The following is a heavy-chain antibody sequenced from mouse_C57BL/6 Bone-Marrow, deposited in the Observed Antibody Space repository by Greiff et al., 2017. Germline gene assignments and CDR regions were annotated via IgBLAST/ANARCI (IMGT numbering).Heavy chain of an antibody. CDR1: GYAFTNYL. D-gene: IGHD1-1*01. CDR2: INPGSGGT. V-gene: IGHV1-54*01. Sequence: QVQLQQSGAELVRPGTSVKVSCKASGYAFTNYLIEWVKQRPGQGLEWIGVINPGSGGTNYNEKFKGKATLTADKSSSTAYMQLSSLTSEDSAVYFWAREEVYYGRGYYFDYWGQGTTLTVSS. CDR3: AREEVYYGRGYYFDY. J-gene: IGHJ2*01.